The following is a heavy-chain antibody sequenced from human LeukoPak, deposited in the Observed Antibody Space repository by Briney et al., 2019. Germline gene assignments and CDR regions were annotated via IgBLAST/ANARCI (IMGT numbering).Heavy chain of an antibody. V-gene: IGHV1-18*01. CDR2: TSAYNGNT. D-gene: IGHD2-2*01. CDR1: GYTFTSYG. Sequence: ASVKVSCKASGYTFTSYGISWVRQAPGQGLEWMGWTSAYNGNTNYAQKLQGRVTMTTDTSTSTAYMELRSLRSDDTAVYYCAREGYQPLLGGMDVWGQGTTVTVSS. J-gene: IGHJ6*02. CDR3: AREGYQPLLGGMDV.